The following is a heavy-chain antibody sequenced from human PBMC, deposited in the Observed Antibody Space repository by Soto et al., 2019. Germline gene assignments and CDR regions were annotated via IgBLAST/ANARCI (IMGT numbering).Heavy chain of an antibody. CDR1: GYTFTSYG. Sequence: QVQLVQSGAEVKKPGASVKVSCKASGYTFTSYGISWVRQAPGQGLEWMGWISAYNGNTNYAQKLQGRVTMTTDTSTSTAYMELRSLRSDDTAVYYCARDPYYDILPGYYDYYMDVWGKGTTVTVSS. D-gene: IGHD3-9*01. V-gene: IGHV1-18*01. CDR2: ISAYNGNT. J-gene: IGHJ6*03. CDR3: ARDPYYDILPGYYDYYMDV.